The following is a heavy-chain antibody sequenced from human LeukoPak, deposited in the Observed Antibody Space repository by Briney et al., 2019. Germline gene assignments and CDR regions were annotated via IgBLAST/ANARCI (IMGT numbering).Heavy chain of an antibody. Sequence: PGGSLRLSCAASGFTFSSYGMHWVRQAPGKGLEWVAVISYDGSNKYYADSVKGRFTISRDNSKNTLYLQMNSLRAEDTAVYYCAKIGASVYDYVWGSYRQEFDYWGQGTLVTVSS. J-gene: IGHJ4*02. CDR1: GFTFSSYG. V-gene: IGHV3-30*18. D-gene: IGHD3-16*02. CDR3: AKIGASVYDYVWGSYRQEFDY. CDR2: ISYDGSNK.